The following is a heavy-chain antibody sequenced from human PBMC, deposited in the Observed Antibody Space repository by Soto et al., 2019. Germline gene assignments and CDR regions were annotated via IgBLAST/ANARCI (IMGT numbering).Heavy chain of an antibody. V-gene: IGHV3-21*01. J-gene: IGHJ5*02. CDR1: GFTFSSYS. CDR3: ASGGYSYGSSPGWFDP. D-gene: IGHD5-18*01. Sequence: GGSLRLSCAASGFTFSSYSMDWVRQAPGKGLEWVSSISSSSSYIYYADSVKGRFTISRDNAKNSLYLQMNSLRAEDTAVYYCASGGYSYGSSPGWFDPWGQGTLVTVSS. CDR2: ISSSSSYI.